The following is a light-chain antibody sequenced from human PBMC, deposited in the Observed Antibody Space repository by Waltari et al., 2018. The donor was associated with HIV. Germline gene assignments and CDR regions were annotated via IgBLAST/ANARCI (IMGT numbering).Light chain of an antibody. CDR1: QSISIY. Sequence: DIQITQSPSSLSASVGDRVTITCRASQSISIYLNWYQQKPGKAPKLLIYTTSSLQSGVPSRFSGSGSGTEFTLIINSLQPEDFATYFCQQSNSIPLTFGGGTKVEIK. J-gene: IGKJ4*01. V-gene: IGKV1-39*01. CDR3: QQSNSIPLT. CDR2: TTS.